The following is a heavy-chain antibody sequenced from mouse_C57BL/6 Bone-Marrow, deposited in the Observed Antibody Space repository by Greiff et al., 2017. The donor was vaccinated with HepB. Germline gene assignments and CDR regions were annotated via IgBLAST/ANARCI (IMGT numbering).Heavy chain of an antibody. D-gene: IGHD2-14*01. CDR3: ARFYRGVYYAMDY. J-gene: IGHJ4*01. V-gene: IGHV1-75*01. CDR1: GYTFTDYY. Sequence: VKLLESGPELVKPGASVKISCKASGYTFTDYYINWVKQRPGQGLEWIGWIFPGSGSTYYNEKFKGKATLTVDKSSSTAYMLLSSLTSEDSAVYFCARFYRGVYYAMDYWGQGTSVTVSS. CDR2: IFPGSGST.